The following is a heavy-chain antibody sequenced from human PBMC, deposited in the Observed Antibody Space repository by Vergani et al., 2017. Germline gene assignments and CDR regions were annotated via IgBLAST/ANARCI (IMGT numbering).Heavy chain of an antibody. D-gene: IGHD5-18*01. Sequence: EVQLVESGGGLVQPGGSLKLSCAASGFTFSGSAMHWVRQASGKGLEWVGRIRSKANSYATAYAASVKGRFTISRDDSKNTAYLQMNSLKTEDTAVYYCASTTGGYSYGFPFDYWGQGTLVTVSS. CDR3: ASTTGGYSYGFPFDY. V-gene: IGHV3-73*01. CDR2: IRSKANSYAT. CDR1: GFTFSGSA. J-gene: IGHJ4*02.